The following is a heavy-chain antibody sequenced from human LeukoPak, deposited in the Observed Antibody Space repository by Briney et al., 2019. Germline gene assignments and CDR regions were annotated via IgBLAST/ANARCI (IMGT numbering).Heavy chain of an antibody. CDR3: ARHNYGGNPSPFDY. V-gene: IGHV4-39*01. D-gene: IGHD4-23*01. CDR1: GGSISSSSYY. CDR2: IYYSGST. J-gene: IGHJ4*02. Sequence: SETLSLTCTVSGGSISSSSYYWGWLRQPPGRGLEWIGSIYYSGSTYYNPSLKSRVTISVDTSKNQFSLKLSSVTAADTAVYYCARHNYGGNPSPFDYWGQGTLVTVSS.